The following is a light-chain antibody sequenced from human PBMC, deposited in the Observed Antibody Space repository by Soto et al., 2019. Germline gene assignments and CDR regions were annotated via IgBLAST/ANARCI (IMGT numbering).Light chain of an antibody. V-gene: IGLV1-47*01. CDR3: AAWDDIVSGLV. Sequence: QSVLTQPPSASGTPGQTVTISCSGRSSNIGSNYVYWYQQLPGTAPRLLMYRADQRPSGVPDRFSGSKSGTSASLAISGLRSEDEADYYYAAWDDIVSGLVFGGGTPLTVL. CDR1: SSNIGSNY. J-gene: IGLJ2*01. CDR2: RAD.